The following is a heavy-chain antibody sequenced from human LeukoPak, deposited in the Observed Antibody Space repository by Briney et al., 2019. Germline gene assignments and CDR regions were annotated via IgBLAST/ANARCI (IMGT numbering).Heavy chain of an antibody. D-gene: IGHD5-18*01. CDR3: ARGPGGYSYGYYFGY. CDR2: FYYSGST. Sequence: PSETLSLTCAVSGGSISSYYWSWIRQPPGKGLEWIGFFYYSGSTNYNPSLKSRVTISVDTSKNHFSLKLSSVTAADTAVYYCARGPGGYSYGYYFGYWGQGTLVTVSS. J-gene: IGHJ4*02. CDR1: GGSISSYY. V-gene: IGHV4-59*01.